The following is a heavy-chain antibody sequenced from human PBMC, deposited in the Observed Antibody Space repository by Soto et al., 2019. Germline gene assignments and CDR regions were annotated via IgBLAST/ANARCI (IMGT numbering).Heavy chain of an antibody. CDR2: ISSDGNTK. Sequence: QVQLVESGGGVVQPGRSLRLSCAASGFTFNIFGMHWVRPAPGKGLAWVAVISSDGNTKYYADSVKGRFTISRDNSENTLYLQMNSLRAEDTTVYYCTKKSDGDFLALPDSWGQGALVTVSS. CDR3: TKKSDGDFLALPDS. D-gene: IGHD3-3*01. J-gene: IGHJ4*02. CDR1: GFTFNIFG. V-gene: IGHV3-30*18.